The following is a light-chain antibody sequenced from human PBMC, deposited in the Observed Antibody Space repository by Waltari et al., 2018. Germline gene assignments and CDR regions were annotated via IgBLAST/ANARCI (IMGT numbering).Light chain of an antibody. J-gene: IGKJ4*01. CDR3: QQRRNWPLT. CDR1: QSFDCY. CDR2: DTS. Sequence: EIVLTQSPATLSLSPGXXATLSCRASQSFDCYVAVYHQRPGQAPRLLIYDTSNRATGIPAMFSGSGSETDFTLTISSLEPDDSAVYYCQQRRNWPLTFGGGTKVEIK. V-gene: IGKV3-11*01.